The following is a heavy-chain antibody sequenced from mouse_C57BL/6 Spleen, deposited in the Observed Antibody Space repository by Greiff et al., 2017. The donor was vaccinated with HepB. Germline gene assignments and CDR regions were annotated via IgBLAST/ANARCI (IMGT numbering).Heavy chain of an antibody. Sequence: EVHLVESGGGLVKPGGSLKLSCAASGFTFSSYAMSWVRQTPEKRLEWVATISDGGSYTYYPDNVKGRFTISRDNAKNNLYLQMSHLKSEDTAMYYCARASYYSNYGRDYYAMDYWGQGTSVTVSS. J-gene: IGHJ4*01. CDR3: ARASYYSNYGRDYYAMDY. V-gene: IGHV5-4*01. D-gene: IGHD2-5*01. CDR2: ISDGGSYT. CDR1: GFTFSSYA.